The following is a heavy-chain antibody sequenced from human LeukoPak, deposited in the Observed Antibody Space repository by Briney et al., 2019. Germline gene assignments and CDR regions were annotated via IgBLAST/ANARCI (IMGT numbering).Heavy chain of an antibody. Sequence: ASVKVSCKASGYTFTSYSISWVRQAPGQGLEWMGWISAYNGNTNYAQKLQGRVTMTTDTSTSTAYMELRSLRSDDTAVYYCARGDSGYYYYYMDVWGKGTTVTVSS. CDR2: ISAYNGNT. V-gene: IGHV1-18*01. D-gene: IGHD1-26*01. CDR3: ARGDSGYYYYYMDV. J-gene: IGHJ6*03. CDR1: GYTFTSYS.